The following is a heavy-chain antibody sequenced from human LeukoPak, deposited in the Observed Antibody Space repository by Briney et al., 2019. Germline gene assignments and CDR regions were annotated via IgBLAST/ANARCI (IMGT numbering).Heavy chain of an antibody. D-gene: IGHD4-17*01. CDR3: ARGYGPGY. CDR1: GVSISSTNW. V-gene: IGHV4-4*02. Sequence: SETLSLTCAVSGVSISSTNWWNWVRQPPGKGLEWIGEIDHRGNTNYNPSLKSRVTISVDRSKNQFSLQLTSVTAADTAVYYCARGYGPGYWGRGTLVTVSA. CDR2: IDHRGNT. J-gene: IGHJ4*02.